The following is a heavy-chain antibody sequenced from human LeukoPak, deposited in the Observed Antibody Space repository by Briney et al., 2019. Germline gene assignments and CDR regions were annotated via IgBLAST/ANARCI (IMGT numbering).Heavy chain of an antibody. CDR1: GFTFSSYG. J-gene: IGHJ4*02. CDR3: AKDLELAPFDY. V-gene: IGHV3-30*02. CDR2: IRYDGSDK. Sequence: GGSVRLSCAPSGFTFSSYGMHWVRQAPGKGLEWVAFIRYDGSDKHYADSVQGRFTISRDNSRDTLYLQMNSLTTEDTAVYYCAKDLELAPFDYWGPGTLVTVSS. D-gene: IGHD1-26*01.